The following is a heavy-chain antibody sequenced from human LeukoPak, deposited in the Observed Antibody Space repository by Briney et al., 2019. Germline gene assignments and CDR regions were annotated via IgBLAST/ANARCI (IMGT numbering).Heavy chain of an antibody. CDR3: ATSSGWQLDY. V-gene: IGHV1-69*05. Sequence: SVKVSCKASGGTFSSYAISWVRQAPGQGLEWMGGIIPIFGTANYAQKFQGRVTMTRDTSTSTVYMELSSLRSEDTAVYYCATSSGWQLDYWGQGTLVTVSS. CDR1: GGTFSSYA. CDR2: IIPIFGTA. D-gene: IGHD6-19*01. J-gene: IGHJ4*02.